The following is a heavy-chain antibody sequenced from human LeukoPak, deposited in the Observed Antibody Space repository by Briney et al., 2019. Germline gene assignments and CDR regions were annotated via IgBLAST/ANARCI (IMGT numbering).Heavy chain of an antibody. J-gene: IGHJ4*02. V-gene: IGHV6-1*01. Sequence: SQTLSLTCAISGDTVSSNSAAWNWLRQSPSRGLEWLGRTYYRSKWCNDYAVSVKSRITINPDTSKHHFSLQLNSLTPEDTAVYYCARESPGIAVAITGGYYFDYCGQGTLVTVSS. CDR1: GDTVSSNSAA. CDR3: ARESPGIAVAITGGYYFDY. D-gene: IGHD6-19*01. CDR2: TYYRSKWCN.